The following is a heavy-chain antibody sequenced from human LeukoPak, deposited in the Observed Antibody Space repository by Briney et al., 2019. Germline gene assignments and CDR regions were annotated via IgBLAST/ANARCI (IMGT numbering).Heavy chain of an antibody. CDR2: IKQDGSEK. Sequence: GGSLRLSCAASGFTFSSYWMSWVRQAPGKGLEWVANIKQDGSEKYYADSVKGRFTISRDNAKNSLYLQMNSLRAEDTAVYYCARDGSETYYDFWSGYPPAGYYDYWGQGTLVTVSS. D-gene: IGHD3-3*01. CDR3: ARDGSETYYDFWSGYPPAGYYDY. CDR1: GFTFSSYW. J-gene: IGHJ4*02. V-gene: IGHV3-7*05.